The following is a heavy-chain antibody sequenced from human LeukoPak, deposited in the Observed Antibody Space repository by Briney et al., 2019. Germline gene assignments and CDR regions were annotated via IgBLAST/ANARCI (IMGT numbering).Heavy chain of an antibody. V-gene: IGHV3-21*01. CDR1: GFTFRTYD. CDR2: ISSSSSHK. CDR3: ARDISAADTY. Sequence: GGSLRLSCAASGFTFRTYDMHWVRQAPGKGLEWVSSISSSSSHKYYADTLKGRFTISRDNAENSLYLQMNSLRAEDTAVYYCARDISAADTYWGQGTLVTVSS. J-gene: IGHJ4*02. D-gene: IGHD6-13*01.